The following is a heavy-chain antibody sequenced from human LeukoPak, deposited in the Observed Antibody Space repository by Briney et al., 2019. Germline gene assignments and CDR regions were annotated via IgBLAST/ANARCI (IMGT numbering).Heavy chain of an antibody. Sequence: NPSETLSLTCTVSGGSISSYYWSWIRQPPGRGLEWIGYIYYSGSTNYNPSLKSRVTISVDTSKNQFSLKLSSVTAADTAVYYCARDNPRGPFDYWGQGTLVTVSS. V-gene: IGHV4-59*01. CDR2: IYYSGST. CDR3: ARDNPRGPFDY. D-gene: IGHD1-14*01. CDR1: GGSISSYY. J-gene: IGHJ4*02.